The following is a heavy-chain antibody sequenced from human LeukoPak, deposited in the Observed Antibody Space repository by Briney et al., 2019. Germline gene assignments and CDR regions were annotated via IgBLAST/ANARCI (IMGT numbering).Heavy chain of an antibody. V-gene: IGHV4-59*01. CDR3: ARAGWVAATGYYYYGMDV. CDR2: IYYSGST. D-gene: IGHD2-15*01. CDR1: GGSIGSYY. Sequence: SETLSLTCTVSGGSIGSYYWSWIRQPPGKGLEWSGYIYYSGSTNYNPSLKSRVTISVDTSKNQFSLKLSSVTAAGTAVYYCARAGWVAATGYYYYGMDVWGQGTTVTVSS. J-gene: IGHJ6*02.